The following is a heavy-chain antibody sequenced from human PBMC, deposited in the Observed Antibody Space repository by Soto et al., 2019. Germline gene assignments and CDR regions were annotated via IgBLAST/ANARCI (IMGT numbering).Heavy chain of an antibody. V-gene: IGHV5-51*01. CDR2: IYPGDSDT. J-gene: IGHJ4*02. CDR3: ARLYYYDSSGYPYYFDY. Sequence: PGESLKISCKGSGYSFTSHWIGWVRQMPGKGLEWMGIIYPGDSDTRYSPSFQGQVTISADKSISTAYLQWSSLKASDTAMYYCARLYYYDSSGYPYYFDYWGQGTLVTVSS. CDR1: GYSFTSHW. D-gene: IGHD3-22*01.